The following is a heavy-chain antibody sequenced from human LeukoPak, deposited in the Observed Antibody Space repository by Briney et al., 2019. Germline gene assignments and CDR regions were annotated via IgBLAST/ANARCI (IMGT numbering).Heavy chain of an antibody. CDR2: INSDSGGT. Sequence: GASVKVSCKASAYTFTGDFIHWVRQAPGQGLEWVGWINSDSGGTNYARKFQGRVTMTRDTSISTAYMELSSLRSDDTAVFYCARGNIATRRGENWFDPWGQGTLVTVSS. CDR3: ARGNIATRRGENWFDP. V-gene: IGHV1-2*02. J-gene: IGHJ5*02. D-gene: IGHD6-6*01. CDR1: AYTFTGDF.